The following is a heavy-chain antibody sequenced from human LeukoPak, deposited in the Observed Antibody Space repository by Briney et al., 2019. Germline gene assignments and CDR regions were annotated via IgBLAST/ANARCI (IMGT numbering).Heavy chain of an antibody. CDR3: ARLARDSSGNRPIQH. D-gene: IGHD3-22*01. CDR2: MNPNSGNT. Sequence: ASVKVSCKASGYTFTSYDINWVRQATGQGLEWMGWMNPNSGNTGYAQKFQGRVTMTRNTSISTAYMELSSLRSEDTAVYYCARLARDSSGNRPIQHWGQGTLVTVSS. CDR1: GYTFTSYD. V-gene: IGHV1-8*01. J-gene: IGHJ1*01.